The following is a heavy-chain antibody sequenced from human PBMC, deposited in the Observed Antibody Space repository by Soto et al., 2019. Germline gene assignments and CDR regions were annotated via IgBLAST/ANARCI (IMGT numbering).Heavy chain of an antibody. CDR2: INPNSGGT. V-gene: IGHV1-2*04. CDR1: GYTFTGYY. CDR3: ARKKTGTIGYYYGMDV. J-gene: IGHJ6*01. D-gene: IGHD1-7*01. Sequence: ASVKVSCKASGYTFTGYYRHWVRQAPGQGLEWMGWINPNSGGTNYAQKFQGWVTMTRDTSISTAYMELSRLRSDDTAVYYCARKKTGTIGYYYGMDVWGQWTTVTVCS.